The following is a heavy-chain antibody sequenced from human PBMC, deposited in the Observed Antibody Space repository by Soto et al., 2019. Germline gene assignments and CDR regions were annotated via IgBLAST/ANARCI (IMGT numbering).Heavy chain of an antibody. D-gene: IGHD3-3*01. CDR3: ARDSITIFGGGMDV. CDR2: ISATSNHI. J-gene: IGHJ6*02. V-gene: IGHV3-21*01. Sequence: PGGSLRLSCVASDFTFSTYSMNWVRQAPGKGLEWVAYISATSNHIYYADSLKGRFTISRDNAKSSLYLHMNSLRAEDTAVYSCARDSITIFGGGMDVWGQGTTVTVSS. CDR1: DFTFSTYS.